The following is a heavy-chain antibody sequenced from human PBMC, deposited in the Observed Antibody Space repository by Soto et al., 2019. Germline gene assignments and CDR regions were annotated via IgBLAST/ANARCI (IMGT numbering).Heavy chain of an antibody. Sequence: GGSLRLSCAASGFTFSSYAMHWVRQAPGKGLEWVAVISYDGSNKYYADSVKGRFTISRDNSKNTLYLQMNSLRAEDTAVYYCARPEVVPAAMVDYWGQGTLVTVSS. V-gene: IGHV3-30-3*01. D-gene: IGHD2-2*01. CDR1: GFTFSSYA. J-gene: IGHJ4*02. CDR3: ARPEVVPAAMVDY. CDR2: ISYDGSNK.